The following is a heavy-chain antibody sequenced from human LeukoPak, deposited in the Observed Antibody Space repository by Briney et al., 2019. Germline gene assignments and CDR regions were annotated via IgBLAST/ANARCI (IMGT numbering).Heavy chain of an antibody. CDR3: ARDAYGDLDAFDI. CDR1: GFTFSSYW. J-gene: IGHJ3*02. CDR2: IKQDGSEK. V-gene: IGHV3-7*01. D-gene: IGHD4-17*01. Sequence: PGGSLRLSCAASGFTFSSYWMSWVRQAPGKGLEWVANIKQDGSEKYYVDSVKGRFTISRDNAKNSLYLQMNSLRAEDTAVYYCARDAYGDLDAFDIWGQGTMVTVSS.